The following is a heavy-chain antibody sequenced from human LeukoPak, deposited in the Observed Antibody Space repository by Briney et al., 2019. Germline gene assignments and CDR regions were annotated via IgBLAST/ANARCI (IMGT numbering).Heavy chain of an antibody. J-gene: IGHJ4*02. D-gene: IGHD2-2*01. CDR1: GFTFSNYA. CDR2: ISGSGGST. CDR3: AKEFYCSTSTRSFDY. Sequence: GGSLRLSCAASGFTFSNYAVSWVRQAPGKGLEWVSAISGSGGSTYYADSVKGRFTISRDNSKNTLYLQMSSLRAEDTAVYYCAKEFYCSTSTRSFDYWGQGALVTVSS. V-gene: IGHV3-23*01.